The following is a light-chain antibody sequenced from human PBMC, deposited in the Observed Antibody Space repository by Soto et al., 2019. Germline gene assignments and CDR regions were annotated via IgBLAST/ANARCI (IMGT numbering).Light chain of an antibody. J-gene: IGKJ4*01. CDR3: QQRTLWPPLT. Sequence: EIVLTQSPATLSLSPGERATLSCRASQSVNSFLAWYQQKPGQAPRLLIYDASNRATGIPARFSGGGSETDFTLTISSLEPEDSALYYCQQRTLWPPLTFGGGSKVEIK. CDR1: QSVNSF. V-gene: IGKV3-11*01. CDR2: DAS.